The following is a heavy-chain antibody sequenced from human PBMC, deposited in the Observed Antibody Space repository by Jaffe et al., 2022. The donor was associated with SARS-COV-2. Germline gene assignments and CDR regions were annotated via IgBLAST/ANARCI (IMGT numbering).Heavy chain of an antibody. D-gene: IGHD4-17*01. Sequence: QVQLQESGPGLVKPSQTLSLTCTVSGGSISSGDYYWSWIRQPPGKGLEWIGYIYYSGSTYYNPSLKSRVTISVDTSKNQFSLKLSSVTAADTAVYYCARGTVKDYGDHRYYFDYWGQGTLVTVSS. CDR1: GGSISSGDYY. CDR2: IYYSGST. J-gene: IGHJ4*02. V-gene: IGHV4-30-4*01. CDR3: ARGTVKDYGDHRYYFDY.